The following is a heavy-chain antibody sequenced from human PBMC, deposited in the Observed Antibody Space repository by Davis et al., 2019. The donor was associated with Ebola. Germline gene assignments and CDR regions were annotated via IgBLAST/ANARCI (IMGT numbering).Heavy chain of an antibody. CDR1: GFTFSSYS. CDR3: ARELDIVVVPAAIGYKDY. Sequence: GESLKISCAASGFTFSSYSMNWVRQAPGKGLEWVSYISSSSSTIYYADSVKGRFTISRDNAKNSLYLQMNSLRDEDTTVYYCARELDIVVVPAAIGYKDYWGQGTLVTVSS. D-gene: IGHD2-2*02. V-gene: IGHV3-48*02. J-gene: IGHJ4*02. CDR2: ISSSSSTI.